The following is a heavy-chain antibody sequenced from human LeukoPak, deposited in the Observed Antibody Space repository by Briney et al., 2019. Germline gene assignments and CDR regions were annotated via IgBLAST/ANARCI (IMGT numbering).Heavy chain of an antibody. CDR3: AKDQLGYCSSTSCCPFDY. CDR2: SNN. V-gene: IGHV3-30*02. Sequence: SNNYYADSVKGRFTISRDNCKKKVYMQMNRQRAGDTAVYYCAKDQLGYCSSTSCCPFDYWGQGTLVTVSS. J-gene: IGHJ4*02. D-gene: IGHD2-2*01.